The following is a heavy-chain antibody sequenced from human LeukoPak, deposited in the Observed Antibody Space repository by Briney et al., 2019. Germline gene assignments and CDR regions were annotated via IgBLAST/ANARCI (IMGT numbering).Heavy chain of an antibody. CDR3: ARGAGTTYYFDY. D-gene: IGHD1-1*01. CDR1: GGSFSGYY. Sequence: SETLSLTCAVYGGSFSGYYWSWIRQPPVKGLEWIGEINHSGSTNYNPSLKSRVTISVDTSKNQFSLKLSSVTAADTAVYYCARGAGTTYYFDYWGQGTLVTVSS. V-gene: IGHV4-34*01. J-gene: IGHJ4*02. CDR2: INHSGST.